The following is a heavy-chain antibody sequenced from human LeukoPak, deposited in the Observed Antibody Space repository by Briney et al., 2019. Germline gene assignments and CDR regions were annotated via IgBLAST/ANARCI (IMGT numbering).Heavy chain of an antibody. CDR1: GGSISSYY. V-gene: IGHV4-59*01. J-gene: IGHJ4*02. CDR2: IYYSGST. D-gene: IGHD6-13*01. CDR3: ARAGTGIAAAGDGFDY. Sequence: SETLSLTCTVPGGSISSYYWSSIRQPPGKGLEWIGYIYYSGSTNYNPSLKSRVTISVDTSKNQFSLKLSSVTAADTAVYYCARAGTGIAAAGDGFDYWGQGTLVTVSS.